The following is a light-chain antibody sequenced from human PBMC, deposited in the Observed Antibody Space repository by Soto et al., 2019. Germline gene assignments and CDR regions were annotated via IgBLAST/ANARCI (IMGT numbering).Light chain of an antibody. V-gene: IGKV3-11*01. CDR3: QQRSNWPRT. Sequence: EIVLTQSPATLSLSPGERATLSCRASQSVSSYLAWYQQKPGQAPRLLIYDASNRATGIPARFSVSGSGTDFTPTISSLEPEDFAVYYCQQRSNWPRTFGQGTKVDIK. J-gene: IGKJ1*01. CDR1: QSVSSY. CDR2: DAS.